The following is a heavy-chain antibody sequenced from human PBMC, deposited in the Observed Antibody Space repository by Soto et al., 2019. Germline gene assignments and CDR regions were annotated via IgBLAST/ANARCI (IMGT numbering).Heavy chain of an antibody. V-gene: IGHV1-18*01. Sequence: QLQLVQSGGEVKEPGASVRVSCKASGDSFSNYGVSWVRQAPGQGLEWMGWVSTYNGDTRYAQKFQGRLSTTADTSTGTAFMELTNLRSDDTALYYCASVKYYYMDVWGEGTTVTVSS. J-gene: IGHJ6*03. CDR1: GDSFSNYG. D-gene: IGHD6-6*01. CDR2: VSTYNGDT. CDR3: ASVKYYYMDV.